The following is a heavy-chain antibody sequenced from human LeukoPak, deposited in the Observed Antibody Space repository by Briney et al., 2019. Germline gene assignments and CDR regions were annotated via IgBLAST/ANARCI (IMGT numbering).Heavy chain of an antibody. CDR2: ISSNGGST. CDR1: GFTFSSYA. Sequence: GGSLRLSCAASGFTFSSYAMHWVRQAPGKGLEYVSAISSNGGSTYYANSVKGRFTISRDNSKNTLYLQMGSLRAEDMAVYYCARAPRPTYYDILTGYPDYYFDYWGQGTLVTVSS. J-gene: IGHJ4*02. V-gene: IGHV3-64*01. CDR3: ARAPRPTYYDILTGYPDYYFDY. D-gene: IGHD3-9*01.